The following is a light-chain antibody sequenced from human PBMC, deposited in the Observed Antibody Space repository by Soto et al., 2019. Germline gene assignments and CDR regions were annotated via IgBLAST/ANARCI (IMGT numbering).Light chain of an antibody. CDR2: GDT. J-gene: IGLJ2*01. CDR1: SSNIGSNY. Sequence: QSVLTQPPSASGTPGQWVTISCSGSSSNIGSNYVSWYQHLPGTAPKLLIYGDTQRPSGVPDRFSGSKSGTSASLAISGLRSEDEADYYCAGWNGSLRGVVFGGGTKLTVL. V-gene: IGLV1-47*02. CDR3: AGWNGSLRGVV.